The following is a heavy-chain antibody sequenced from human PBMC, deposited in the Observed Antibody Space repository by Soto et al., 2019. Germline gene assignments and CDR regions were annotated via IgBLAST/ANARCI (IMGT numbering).Heavy chain of an antibody. J-gene: IGHJ6*02. CDR2: VNYLGNT. Sequence: SETLSLTCAVYGGSFSDYYWSWIRQPPGKGLEWIGEVNYLGNTNYSPSLLGRVTISIDTSKNQLSLELTSVTAADTAVYYCARSRNLDVWGQGTTVTVSS. V-gene: IGHV4-34*01. CDR1: GGSFSDYY. D-gene: IGHD1-1*01. CDR3: ARSRNLDV.